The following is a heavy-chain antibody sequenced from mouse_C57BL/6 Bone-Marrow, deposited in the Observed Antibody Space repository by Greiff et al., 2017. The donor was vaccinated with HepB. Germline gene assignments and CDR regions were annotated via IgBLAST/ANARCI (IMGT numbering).Heavy chain of an antibody. CDR1: GFNIKDDY. D-gene: IGHD1-1*01. J-gene: IGHJ3*01. V-gene: IGHV14-4*01. Sequence: SGAELVRPGASVKLSCTASGFNIKDDYMHWVKQRPELGLEWIGWIDPENGDTEYASKFQGKATITADTSSNTAYLQLSSLTSEDTAVYYCLLRLGRFAYWGQGTLVTVSA. CDR2: IDPENGDT. CDR3: LLRLGRFAY.